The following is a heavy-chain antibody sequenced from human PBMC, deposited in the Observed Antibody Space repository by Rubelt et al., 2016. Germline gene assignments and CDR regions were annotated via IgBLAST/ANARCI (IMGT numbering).Heavy chain of an antibody. CDR2: TFSDGST. CDR3: ARGPPFDS. J-gene: IGHJ4*02. Sequence: EVQLVESGGGLVQPGGSLRLSCTGFESTDHMSWVRQAPGEGPQCVSVTFSDGSTRYADSGKGRFTVSREKSKNMCFLQRTSRTGEDTAVYYCARGPPFDSWGPGAVVAVSS. D-gene: IGHD6-25*01. V-gene: IGHV3-66*01. CDR1: ESTDH.